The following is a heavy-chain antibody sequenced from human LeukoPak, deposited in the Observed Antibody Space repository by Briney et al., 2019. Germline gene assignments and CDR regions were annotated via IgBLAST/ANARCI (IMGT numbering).Heavy chain of an antibody. CDR2: IGTAGDT. CDR3: ARVSSKPGGDYGMDV. Sequence: GGSLRLSCAASGFTFSSYDMHWVRQATGKGLEWDSVIGTAGDTYYPGSVKGRFTISRENAKNSLYLQMNSLRAEDTAVYYCARVSSKPGGDYGMDVWGQGTAVTVSS. CDR1: GFTFSSYD. J-gene: IGHJ6*02. D-gene: IGHD3-16*01. V-gene: IGHV3-13*01.